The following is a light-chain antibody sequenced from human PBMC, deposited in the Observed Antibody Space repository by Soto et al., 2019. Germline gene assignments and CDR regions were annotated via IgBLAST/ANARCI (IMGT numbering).Light chain of an antibody. CDR3: KQSYTTLFT. CDR2: AAY. J-gene: IGKJ3*01. V-gene: IGKV2-28*01. CDR1: QSLLHSNGNNY. Sequence: DIVMTQSPLSLPVTPGEPASISCRSSQSLLHSNGNNYLDWYLQKPGQSPQLLMFAAYTLQSGVPSRFSGSGSETDFTLTISSLQPEDLATYYCKQSYTTLFTFGPGTKVDIK.